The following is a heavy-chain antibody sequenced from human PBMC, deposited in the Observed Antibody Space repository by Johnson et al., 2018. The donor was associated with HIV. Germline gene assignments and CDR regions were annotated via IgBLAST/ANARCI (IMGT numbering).Heavy chain of an antibody. V-gene: IGHV3-30-3*01. J-gene: IGHJ3*02. CDR1: GFTFSSYA. CDR3: ARGIAAAPLWAFDI. D-gene: IGHD6-13*01. CDR2: ISYDGSNK. Sequence: QVHLVESGGGMVRPGGSLRLSCAASGFTFSSYAMHWVRQAPGKGLEWVAVISYDGSNKYYADSVKGRFTISRDNSKNTLYLQMNSLRAEDTAVYYCARGIAAAPLWAFDIWGQGAMVTVSS.